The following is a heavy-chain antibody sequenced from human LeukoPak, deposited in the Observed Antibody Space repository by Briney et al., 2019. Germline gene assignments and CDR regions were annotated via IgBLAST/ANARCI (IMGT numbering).Heavy chain of an antibody. CDR3: ATFRSWSDQ. CDR1: GFTFSDAW. Sequence: GESLRLSCAASGFTFSDAWMTWVRQAPGQGLEWVGRIKAKTDGGTTDYAAPEKGRFTISRDDSKNILYLQMNSLKTEDTAVYYCATFRSWSDQWGQGTLVTVSS. V-gene: IGHV3-15*01. J-gene: IGHJ5*02. CDR2: IKAKTDGGTT.